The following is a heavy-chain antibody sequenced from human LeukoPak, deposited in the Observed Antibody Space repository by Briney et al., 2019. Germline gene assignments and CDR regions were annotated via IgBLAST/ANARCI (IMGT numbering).Heavy chain of an antibody. V-gene: IGHV3-23*01. CDR1: GFTFSTYA. D-gene: IGHD3-10*01. J-gene: IGHJ4*02. Sequence: PGGSLRLSCEASGFTFSTYAMYWVRQAPGRGLEWVSGITRSGTDTYYAGSVKGRFTTSRDNSKNTLYLQMNSLRAEDTAVYYCARVMVRGVISHSYYFDYWGQGTLVTVSS. CDR2: ITRSGTDT. CDR3: ARVMVRGVISHSYYFDY.